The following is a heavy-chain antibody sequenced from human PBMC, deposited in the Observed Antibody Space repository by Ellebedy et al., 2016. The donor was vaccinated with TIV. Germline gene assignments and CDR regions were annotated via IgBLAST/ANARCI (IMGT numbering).Heavy chain of an antibody. J-gene: IGHJ4*02. Sequence: MPSETLSLTCTVSGGSISSGDYYWSWIRQPPGKGLEWIGYIYYSGSTYYNPSLKSRVTISVDTSKNQFSLKLSSVTAADTAVYYCARQISLYYDFWSGYYDYWGQGTLVTVSS. D-gene: IGHD3-3*01. CDR2: IYYSGST. V-gene: IGHV4-30-4*01. CDR1: GGSISSGDYY. CDR3: ARQISLYYDFWSGYYDY.